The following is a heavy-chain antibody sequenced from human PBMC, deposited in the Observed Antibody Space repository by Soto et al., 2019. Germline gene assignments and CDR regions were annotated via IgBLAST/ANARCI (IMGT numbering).Heavy chain of an antibody. J-gene: IGHJ4*02. V-gene: IGHV5-51*01. Sequence: GQCLKVSRKGSGQNFTSYWIGWERQMPGKGLEWMGIINPGDSESRYSPPFQGQVTISADKSISTAYLQMNSLRAEDSAVYYCAIDRWDAYGAYWGQGTLVTVSS. CDR3: AIDRWDAYGAY. CDR2: INPGDSES. D-gene: IGHD4-17*01. CDR1: GQNFTSYW.